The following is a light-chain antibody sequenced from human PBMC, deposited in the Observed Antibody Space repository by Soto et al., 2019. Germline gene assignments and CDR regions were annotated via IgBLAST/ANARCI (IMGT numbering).Light chain of an antibody. J-gene: IGKJ4*01. CDR3: QQYYSYPLT. V-gene: IGKV3-15*01. CDR2: GAS. Sequence: EVVMTQSPGTLSVSPGERASLSCRASQSVSGNLAWYQQTPGQAPRLLIHGASTRATGIPARFSGSGSGPEFTLTISSLQSEDFATYYCQQYYSYPLTFGGGTKVDIK. CDR1: QSVSGN.